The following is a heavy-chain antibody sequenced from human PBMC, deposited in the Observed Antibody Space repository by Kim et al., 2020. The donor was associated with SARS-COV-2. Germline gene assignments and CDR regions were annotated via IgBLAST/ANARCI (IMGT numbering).Heavy chain of an antibody. J-gene: IGHJ3*02. CDR3: AKGRQIYGDGAFDI. Sequence: GGSLRLSCAASGFTFSSYGMHWVRQAPGQGLEWVAGTSYDGSIIYYADSVKGRFTISRDNSKNTLYLQMNSLRAEDTAVYYCAKGRQIYGDGAFDIWGQGTMVTVSS. D-gene: IGHD4-17*01. V-gene: IGHV3-30*18. CDR2: TSYDGSII. CDR1: GFTFSSYG.